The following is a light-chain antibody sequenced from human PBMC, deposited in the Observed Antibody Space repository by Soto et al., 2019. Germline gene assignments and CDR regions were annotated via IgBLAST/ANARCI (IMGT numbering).Light chain of an antibody. Sequence: QSVLTQPPSASGTPGQRVTISCSGSSSNIGSNTVNWYQQLPGTAPQHLIYSQNQRPSGVPDRFSGSKSGTSASLAISGLQSEDEADYYCAGWDASLNGYVFGTGTKLTVL. CDR3: AGWDASLNGYV. J-gene: IGLJ1*01. CDR1: SSNIGSNT. CDR2: SQN. V-gene: IGLV1-44*01.